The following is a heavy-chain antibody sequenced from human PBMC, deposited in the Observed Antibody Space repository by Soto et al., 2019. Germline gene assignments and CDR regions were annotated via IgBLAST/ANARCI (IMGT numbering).Heavy chain of an antibody. V-gene: IGHV3-13*01. D-gene: IGHD3-10*01. CDR1: GFAFSTFD. CDR2: IGTLSDT. CDR3: ARGRSFSYDSTPPPMFDP. J-gene: IGHJ5*02. Sequence: GGSLRLSCAGSGFAFSTFDIHWVRQAPGKGLEWVSGIGTLSDTFYAASVRGRFTISRQNAKNSVYLRMNSLRAGDTAFYYCARGRSFSYDSTPPPMFDPWGQGTLVTVSS.